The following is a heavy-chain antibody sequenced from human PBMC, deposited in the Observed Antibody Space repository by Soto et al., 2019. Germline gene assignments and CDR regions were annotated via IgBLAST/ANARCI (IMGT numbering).Heavy chain of an antibody. CDR1: GFSFSSYA. CDR3: AKAARGPLSSRSSDANHFDS. CDR2: ISGAGDRT. J-gene: IGHJ4*02. V-gene: IGHV3-23*01. Sequence: EAQLLEAGGSLVQPGGSLRLSCAASGFSFSSYAMSWVRQAPGKGLEWVSIISGAGDRTYYADSGKGRFTISRDNSKNTLYLQMNSLRAEDTAVYHCAKAARGPLSSRSSDANHFDSWGQGTLVTVSS. D-gene: IGHD6-13*01.